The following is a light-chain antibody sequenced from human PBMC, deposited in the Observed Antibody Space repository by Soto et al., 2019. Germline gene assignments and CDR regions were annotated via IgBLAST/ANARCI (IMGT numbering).Light chain of an antibody. CDR1: QSVTGSY. CDR3: QPYGSAPWT. CDR2: DAS. J-gene: IGKJ1*01. V-gene: IGKV3-20*01. Sequence: DIVLTQSPGTLSLSPGERATLSCRASQSVTGSYLAWYQQKPGQAPRLLIYDASSRATAIPDRFSGSGSATDFILTISRLAPEDFAVYYCQPYGSAPWTFCQGPKVEI.